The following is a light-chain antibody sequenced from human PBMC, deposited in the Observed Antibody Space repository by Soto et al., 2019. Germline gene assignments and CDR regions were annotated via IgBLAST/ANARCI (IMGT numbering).Light chain of an antibody. J-gene: IGLJ3*02. CDR3: AAHAGVNTGV. CDR1: NRDVGAYKY. Sequence: QSVLTQPPSASGSPGQSLTISCKGSNRDVGAYKYVSWYQQRPGTAPKMIIFEVDKRPSGVPNRFSGSSAGYKASLTVSVLHTEDEGLYYGAAHAGVNTGVFGGGTKLTVL. V-gene: IGLV2-8*01. CDR2: EVD.